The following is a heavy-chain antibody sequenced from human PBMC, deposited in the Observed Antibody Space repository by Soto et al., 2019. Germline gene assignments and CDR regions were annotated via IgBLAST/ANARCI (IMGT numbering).Heavy chain of an antibody. CDR1: GFTFSSYG. Sequence: QVQLVESGGGVVQPGRSLRLSCAASGFTFSSYGMHWVRQAPGKGLEWVAVIWYDGSNKYYADSVKGRFTISRDNSKNTLYLQMNSRRAEDTAVYYCARAPPQWLVPGDYWGQGTLVTVSS. CDR2: IWYDGSNK. V-gene: IGHV3-33*01. CDR3: ARAPPQWLVPGDY. J-gene: IGHJ4*02. D-gene: IGHD6-19*01.